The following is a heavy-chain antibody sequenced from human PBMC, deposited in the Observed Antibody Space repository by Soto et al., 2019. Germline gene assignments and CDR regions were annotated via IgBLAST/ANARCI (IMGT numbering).Heavy chain of an antibody. CDR2: IYHSGST. D-gene: IGHD1-26*01. CDR1: GAPISSTSSDDW. Sequence: QVQLQESGPGLVKPSGTLSLTCSVSGAPISSTSSDDWWSWVRQPPGKGLEWIGEIYHSGSTNYNPSLKSRVTMSVDKSRNQVSLRLSSLTAADTAVYYCAKMVGATLVDYWGQGTLVTVSS. CDR3: AKMVGATLVDY. V-gene: IGHV4-4*02. J-gene: IGHJ4*02.